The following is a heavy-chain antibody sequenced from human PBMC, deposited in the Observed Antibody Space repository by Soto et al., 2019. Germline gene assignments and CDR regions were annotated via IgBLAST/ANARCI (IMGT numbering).Heavy chain of an antibody. CDR2: ISSSGSTI. Sequence: SLRLSCAASGFTFSDYYMSWVRQAPGKGLEWVSYISSSGSTIYYADSVKGRFTISRDNAKNSLYLQMNSLRAEDTAVYYCARGEVRFLEWLPKGYYYYGMDVWGQGTTVTVSS. CDR1: GFTFSDYY. V-gene: IGHV3-11*01. D-gene: IGHD3-3*01. J-gene: IGHJ6*02. CDR3: ARGEVRFLEWLPKGYYYYGMDV.